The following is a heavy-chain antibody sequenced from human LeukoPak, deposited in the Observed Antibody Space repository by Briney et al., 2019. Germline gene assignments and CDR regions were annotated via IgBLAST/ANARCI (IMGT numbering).Heavy chain of an antibody. CDR2: INHSGST. CDR3: ARVPKDYGSGSTYYFDY. Sequence: SETLSLTCAVYGGSFSGYYWSWIRQPPGQGLEWIGEINHSGSTNYNPSLKSRVTISVDTSKNQFSLKLSSVTAADTAVYYCARVPKDYGSGSTYYFDYWGQGTLVTVSS. CDR1: GGSFSGYY. D-gene: IGHD3-10*01. J-gene: IGHJ4*02. V-gene: IGHV4-34*01.